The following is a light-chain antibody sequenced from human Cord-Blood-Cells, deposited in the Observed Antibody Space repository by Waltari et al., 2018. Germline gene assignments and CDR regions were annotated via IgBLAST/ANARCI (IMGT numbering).Light chain of an antibody. CDR2: GAS. CDR1: QRVSSN. V-gene: IGKV3-15*01. CDR3: QQYNNWPPWT. J-gene: IGKJ1*01. Sequence: EIVMTQSPATQSVSPGERATLSCRASQRVSSNLAWYQQKPGQAPRLLIYGASTRATGIPARFSGSGSGTEFTLTISSLQSEDFAVYYCQQYNNWPPWTFGQGTKVEIK.